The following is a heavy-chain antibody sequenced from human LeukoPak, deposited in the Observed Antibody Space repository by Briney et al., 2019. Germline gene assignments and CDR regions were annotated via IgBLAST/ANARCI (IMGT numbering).Heavy chain of an antibody. D-gene: IGHD5-24*01. CDR2: ISSDGSEG. Sequence: GGSLRLSCAVSGFTFSGFWMSWSRQAPGKGLEWVASISSDGSEGYYADVVKGRFTISRDNAKNSLYLQMNSLRAEDTAIYYCTRVGYIDEGIDYWGQGTLVTVSS. CDR3: TRVGYIDEGIDY. V-gene: IGHV3-7*04. J-gene: IGHJ4*02. CDR1: GFTFSGFW.